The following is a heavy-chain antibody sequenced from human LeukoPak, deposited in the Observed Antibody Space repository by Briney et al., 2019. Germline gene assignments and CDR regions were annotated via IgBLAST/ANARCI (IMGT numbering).Heavy chain of an antibody. CDR2: IYQSKYT. D-gene: IGHD2-21*01. CDR1: EGSSRIIF. Sequence: PSETLSLTCGVREGSSRIIFGGGFRKPPGRGWSWFGEIYQSKYTTYNPSLKSRVTIWADTSVNQLSLRVTSVTAADTAIYYCARIRCSPGDDSCYNYWGRGTLVTVSS. CDR3: ARIRCSPGDDSCYNY. V-gene: IGHV4-34*01. J-gene: IGHJ4*02.